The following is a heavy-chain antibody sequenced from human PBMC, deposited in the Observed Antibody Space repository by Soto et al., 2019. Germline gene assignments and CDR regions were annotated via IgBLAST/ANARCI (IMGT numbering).Heavy chain of an antibody. V-gene: IGHV4-39*01. J-gene: IGHJ4*02. D-gene: IGHD5-18*01. CDR2: IHYSGST. CDR3: ARRYGSCFDY. CDR1: GSSISIGTDY. Sequence: PSETLSLTCSVSGSSISIGTDYWGWIRQPPGKGLEWIGNIHYSGSTYYNPSLKSRVNISVDTSKNQFSLKLSSVTAADTDVYYCARRYGSCFDYWGQGTLVTVSS.